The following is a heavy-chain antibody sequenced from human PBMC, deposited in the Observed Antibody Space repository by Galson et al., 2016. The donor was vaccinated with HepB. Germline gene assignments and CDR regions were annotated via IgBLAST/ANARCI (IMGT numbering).Heavy chain of an antibody. V-gene: IGHV3-33*01. CDR1: GFTFSNYA. J-gene: IGHJ6*04. D-gene: IGHD5-18*01. Sequence: SLRLSCAASGFTFSNYAMHWVRQAPGKGLEWVAVIWYDGSLKYYADFVKGRFTISRDNSMNTHFLQMNSLRAEDTAIYFCARCSLVPDTAMSYGMDLWGKGTTVTVSS. CDR2: IWYDGSLK. CDR3: ARCSLVPDTAMSYGMDL.